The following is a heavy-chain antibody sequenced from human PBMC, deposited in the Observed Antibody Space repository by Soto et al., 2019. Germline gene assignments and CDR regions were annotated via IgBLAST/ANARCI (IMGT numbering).Heavy chain of an antibody. CDR2: IYPCYSDT. CDR3: AXRNLEYCGVDCYPKYFDY. D-gene: IGHD2-21*02. J-gene: IGHJ4*02. Sequence: PGESLKISCKGSGYSFTSYWIVWVLHMPSKCLDCIGIIYPCYSDTRYSPSFQGQFTISADNSIITSYLHCIILKASDTAMYYFAXRNLEYCGVDCYPKYFDYWGQGTLVTVSS. V-gene: IGHV5-51*01. CDR1: GYSFTSYW.